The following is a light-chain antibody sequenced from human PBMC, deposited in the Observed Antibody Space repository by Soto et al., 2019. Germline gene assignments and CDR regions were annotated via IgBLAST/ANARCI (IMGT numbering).Light chain of an antibody. CDR3: ASYTSSDTVI. V-gene: IGLV2-14*01. CDR1: SSDVGGYNY. CDR2: DVT. J-gene: IGLJ2*01. Sequence: QSALTQPASVSGSPGQSITISCTGTSSDVGGYNYVSWYQHHPGKAPKLMINDVTSRPSGVSSRFSGSKSGNTASLTISGLQAEYEAEYYCASYTSSDTVIFGGGTKLTVL.